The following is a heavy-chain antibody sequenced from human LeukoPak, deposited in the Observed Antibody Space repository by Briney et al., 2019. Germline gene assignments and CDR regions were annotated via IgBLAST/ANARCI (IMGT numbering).Heavy chain of an antibody. J-gene: IGHJ4*02. CDR3: ARMDYYDSSGYSVPFDY. V-gene: IGHV1-69*04. D-gene: IGHD3-22*01. CDR2: IIPILVGI. CDR1: GDTFSKYG. Sequence: SVKVSCKASGDTFSKYGISWVRQAPGQGLEWMGRIIPILVGIDYAQKFQGRVSITADKSTSTAYMEVSSLKSEDTAVYYCARMDYYDSSGYSVPFDYWGQGTLVTVSS.